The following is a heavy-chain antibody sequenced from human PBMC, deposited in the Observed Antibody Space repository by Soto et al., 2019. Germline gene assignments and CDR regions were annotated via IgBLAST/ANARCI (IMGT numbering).Heavy chain of an antibody. J-gene: IGHJ4*02. D-gene: IGHD3-10*01. V-gene: IGHV4-39*01. CDR2: IYYSGST. CDR3: ARLELLWFGELSYFDY. CDR1: GGSISSSSYY. Sequence: SETLSLTCTVSGGSISSSSYYWGWIRQPPGKGLEWIGSIYYSGSTYYNPSLKSRVTISVGTSKNQFSLKLSSVTAADTAVYYCARLELLWFGELSYFDYWGQGTLVTVSS.